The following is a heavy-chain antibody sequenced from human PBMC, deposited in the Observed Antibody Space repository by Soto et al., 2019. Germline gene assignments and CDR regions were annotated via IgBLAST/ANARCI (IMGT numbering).Heavy chain of an antibody. CDR2: IYPGDSDT. D-gene: IGHD3-10*01. J-gene: IGHJ4*02. Sequence: PGESLKISCKGSGYSFTSYWIGWVRQMPGKGLEWMGIIYPGDSDTRYSPSFQGQVTISADKSISTTYLQWSSLKASDTAMYYCARSPAWFGEPADYWGQGTLVTVSS. V-gene: IGHV5-51*01. CDR3: ARSPAWFGEPADY. CDR1: GYSFTSYW.